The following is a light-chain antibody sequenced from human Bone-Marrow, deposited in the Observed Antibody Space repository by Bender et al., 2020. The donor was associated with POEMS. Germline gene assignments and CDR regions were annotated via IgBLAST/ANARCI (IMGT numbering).Light chain of an antibody. J-gene: IGLJ2*01. Sequence: QSALTQPASVSGSPGQSITISCTGTSSDVGSYNFVSWYQQYPGKAPKLMIYESSRRPSGVSSRFSGSKSGNAASLTIAGLQAEDEADYYCSSYAGTSVVFGGGTTLTVL. CDR3: SSYAGTSVV. CDR1: SSDVGSYNF. CDR2: ESS. V-gene: IGLV2-23*01.